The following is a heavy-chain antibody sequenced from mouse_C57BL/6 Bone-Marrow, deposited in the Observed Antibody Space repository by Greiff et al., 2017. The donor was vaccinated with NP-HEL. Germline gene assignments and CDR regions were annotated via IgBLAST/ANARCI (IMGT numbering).Heavy chain of an antibody. Sequence: EVQLQQSGPELVKPGASVKISCKASGYTFTDYYMNWVKQSHGKSLEWIGDINPNNGGTSYNQKFKGKATLTVDKSSSTAYMELRSLTSEDSAVYYCARSYDRDAMDYWGQGTSVTVSS. CDR2: INPNNGGT. CDR1: GYTFTDYY. CDR3: ARSYDRDAMDY. V-gene: IGHV1-26*01. J-gene: IGHJ4*01. D-gene: IGHD2-3*01.